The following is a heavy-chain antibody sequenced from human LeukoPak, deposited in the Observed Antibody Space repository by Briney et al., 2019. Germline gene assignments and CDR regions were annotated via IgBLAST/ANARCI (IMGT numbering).Heavy chain of an antibody. Sequence: GESLKISCKGSGYSFTSYWIGWVRQMPGKGLEWMGIIYPGDSDTRYSPSFQGQVTISADKSISTAYLQWSSLKASDTAMYHCARLMVRGVIIKGYYYYGMDVWGQGTTVTLSS. CDR1: GYSFTSYW. CDR3: ARLMVRGVIIKGYYYYGMDV. D-gene: IGHD3-10*01. J-gene: IGHJ6*02. V-gene: IGHV5-51*01. CDR2: IYPGDSDT.